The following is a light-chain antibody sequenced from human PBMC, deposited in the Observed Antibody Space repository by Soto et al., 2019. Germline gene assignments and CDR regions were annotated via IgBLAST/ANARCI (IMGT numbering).Light chain of an antibody. J-gene: IGKJ4*01. V-gene: IGKV3-15*01. CDR1: QSISSK. CDR2: GAS. CDR3: QEYNNWRPIT. Sequence: IVMTQSPATLSVSPGERATLSCRASQSISSKLAWYQQKPGQAPRLLIYGASTRATGIPVRFSGSGSGTEFTLTIPSLQSEDFAVYYCQEYNNWRPITFGGGTKVEIK.